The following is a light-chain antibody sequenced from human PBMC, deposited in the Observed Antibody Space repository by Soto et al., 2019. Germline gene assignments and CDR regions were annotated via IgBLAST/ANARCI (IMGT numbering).Light chain of an antibody. CDR1: SSDVGSYNL. Sequence: HSALTQPASVSGSPGQSITISCTGTSSDVGSYNLVSWYQQHPGKAPKLMIYEGSKRPSGVSNRFSGSKSGNTASLTISGLQAEDEADYYCCSYAGSSIHVVFGGGTKLTVL. V-gene: IGLV2-23*01. CDR2: EGS. J-gene: IGLJ2*01. CDR3: CSYAGSSIHVV.